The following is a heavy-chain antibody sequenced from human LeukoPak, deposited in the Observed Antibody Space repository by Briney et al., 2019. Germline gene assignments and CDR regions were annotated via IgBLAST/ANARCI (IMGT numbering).Heavy chain of an antibody. V-gene: IGHV3-7*01. CDR2: IKQDGSEK. Sequence: HPGGSLRLSCAASGFTFSSYWMSWVRQAPGKVLEWVANIKQDGSEKYYVDSVKGRFTISRDNAKNSLYLQMDSLRAEDTAVYYCAGSSWYYFDYWGQGTLVTVSS. CDR3: AGSSWYYFDY. J-gene: IGHJ4*02. CDR1: GFTFSSYW. D-gene: IGHD6-13*01.